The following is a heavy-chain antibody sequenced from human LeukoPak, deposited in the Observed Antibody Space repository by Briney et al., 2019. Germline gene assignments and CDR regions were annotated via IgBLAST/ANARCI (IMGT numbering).Heavy chain of an antibody. CDR3: ARDRSTSPKSWFDP. CDR1: GYTFTNYG. J-gene: IGHJ5*02. CDR2: ISAYNGNT. D-gene: IGHD2-2*01. V-gene: IGHV1-18*04. Sequence: VASVNVSYKASGYTFTNYGISWVRQAPGQGREWMGWISAYNGNTNYAQKLQGRVTMTTDTSTSTAYMELRSLRSDDTAVYYCARDRSTSPKSWFDPWGQGTLVTVSS.